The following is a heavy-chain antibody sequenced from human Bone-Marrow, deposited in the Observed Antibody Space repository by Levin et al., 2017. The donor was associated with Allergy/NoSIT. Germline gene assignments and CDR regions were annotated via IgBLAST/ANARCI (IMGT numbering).Heavy chain of an antibody. D-gene: IGHD7-27*01. CDR2: IYPGDSDT. CDR1: GYSFTTYW. Sequence: GESLKISCKGSGYSFTTYWIAWVRQMPGKGLEWMGIIYPGDSDTRYSQSFQGQVTISADKSISTAYLQWSSLKASDTAMFYCARQRGSLAGACDIWGQGTMVTVSP. CDR3: ARQRGSLAGACDI. J-gene: IGHJ3*02. V-gene: IGHV5-51*01.